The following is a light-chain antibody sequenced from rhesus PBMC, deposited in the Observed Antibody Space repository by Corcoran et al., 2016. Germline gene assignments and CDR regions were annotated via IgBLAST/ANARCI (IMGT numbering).Light chain of an antibody. CDR2: KAS. J-gene: IGKJ3*01. CDR3: QHGYGTPFT. CDR1: ENVNNY. Sequence: DIQMTQSPSSLSASVGDRVTITCRASENVNNYLNWYQQKPGKAPKLLIYKASTLQSGVPSRFSGSGSGTDYTFTISSLQPEDVATYYCQHGYGTPFTFGLGTKLDIK. V-gene: IGKV1-74*01.